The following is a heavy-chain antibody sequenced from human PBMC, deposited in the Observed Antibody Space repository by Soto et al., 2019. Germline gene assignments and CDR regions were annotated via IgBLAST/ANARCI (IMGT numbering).Heavy chain of an antibody. J-gene: IGHJ4*02. CDR1: GFTVSSNY. Sequence: EVQLVESGGGLVQTGGSLRLSCAASGFTVSSNYMSWVRQAPGKGLEWVSILYGGGNTYYADSVKGRFTISRDKSKNTLYLQMNSLRAEDTAVYYCARDGNSAYHLGYWGQGTLVTVSS. V-gene: IGHV3-66*01. D-gene: IGHD5-12*01. CDR2: LYGGGNT. CDR3: ARDGNSAYHLGY.